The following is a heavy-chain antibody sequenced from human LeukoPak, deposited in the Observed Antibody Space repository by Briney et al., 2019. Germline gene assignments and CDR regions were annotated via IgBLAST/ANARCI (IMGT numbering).Heavy chain of an antibody. CDR3: ARDLTSSSWYRIGYYYYGMDV. CDR1: GFTFSNYA. D-gene: IGHD6-13*01. Sequence: GGSLRLSCAASGFTFSNYAMHWVRQAPGKGLEWVAVISYDGSNKYYADSVKGRFTISRDNSKNTLYLQMNSLRAEDTAVYYCARDLTSSSWYRIGYYYYGMDVWGQGTTVTVSS. J-gene: IGHJ6*02. CDR2: ISYDGSNK. V-gene: IGHV3-30-3*01.